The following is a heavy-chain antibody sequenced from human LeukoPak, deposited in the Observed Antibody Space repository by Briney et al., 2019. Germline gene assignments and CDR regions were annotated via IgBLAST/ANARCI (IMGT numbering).Heavy chain of an antibody. CDR2: ILHSGST. D-gene: IGHD5-18*01. CDR1: GASISSYS. J-gene: IGHJ6*02. V-gene: IGHV4-59*01. CDR3: ARDGGGYTYGQDGMDV. Sequence: SETLSLTCTVSGASISSYSWSWIRQPPGKGLEWIGYILHSGSTNYNPSLKSRVTISLDTSKNQISLRLTSVTPADTAVYYCARDGGGYTYGQDGMDVWGQGTTVAVSS.